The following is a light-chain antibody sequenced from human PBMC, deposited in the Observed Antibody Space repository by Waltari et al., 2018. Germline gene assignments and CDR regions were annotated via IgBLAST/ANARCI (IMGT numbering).Light chain of an antibody. Sequence: EIVLTQSGTLSLSPGERATLSCRASQSVSRYLAWYQQNPGKDPRLRLNDAASRATGIREWFSGSGSGADFSLTIRRLAAEDFAVYYCQKYGSLPATFGQGTNVEIK. J-gene: IGKJ1*01. CDR1: QSVSRY. CDR3: QKYGSLPAT. CDR2: DAA. V-gene: IGKV3-20*01.